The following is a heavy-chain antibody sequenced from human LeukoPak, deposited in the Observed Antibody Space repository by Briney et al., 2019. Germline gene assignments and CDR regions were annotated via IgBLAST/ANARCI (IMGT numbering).Heavy chain of an antibody. Sequence: PSETLSLTCTVSGGSISSYYWSWIRQPPGKGLEWIGYIYTSGSTNYNPSLKSRVTISVDTSKNQFSLKLSSVTAADTAVYYCARHHYDSSGNYFDYWGQGTLVTVSS. J-gene: IGHJ4*02. D-gene: IGHD3-22*01. CDR3: ARHHYDSSGNYFDY. CDR1: GGSISSYY. V-gene: IGHV4-4*09. CDR2: IYTSGST.